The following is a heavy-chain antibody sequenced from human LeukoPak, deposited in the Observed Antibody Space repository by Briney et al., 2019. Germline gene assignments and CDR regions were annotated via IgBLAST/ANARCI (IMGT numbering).Heavy chain of an antibody. V-gene: IGHV1-24*01. J-gene: IGHJ4*02. D-gene: IGHD5-18*01. CDR1: GYTLTELS. CDR3: AIAIMDTALFDY. Sequence: ASVKASCKVSGYTLTELSMHWVRQAPGKGLEWMGGFDPEDGETIYAQKFQGRVTMTEDTSTDTAYVELSSLRSEDTAVYYCAIAIMDTALFDYWGQGTLVTVSS. CDR2: FDPEDGET.